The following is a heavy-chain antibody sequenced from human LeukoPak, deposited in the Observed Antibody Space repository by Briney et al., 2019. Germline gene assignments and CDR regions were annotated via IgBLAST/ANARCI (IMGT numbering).Heavy chain of an antibody. CDR1: GFTFSSYA. V-gene: IGHV3-23*01. CDR2: ISASGGST. D-gene: IGHD3-22*01. CDR3: AKPDYYDSSGYYALPVY. Sequence: AGGSLRLSCAASGFTFSSYAMSWVRQAPGKGLEWVSTISASGGSTDYVDSVKGRFTIARDNSKNTLYLQMNSLRAEDTAVYYCAKPDYYDSSGYYALPVYWGQGTLVTVSS. J-gene: IGHJ4*02.